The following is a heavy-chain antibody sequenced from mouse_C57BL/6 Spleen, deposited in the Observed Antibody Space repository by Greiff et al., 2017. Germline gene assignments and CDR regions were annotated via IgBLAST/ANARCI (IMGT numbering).Heavy chain of an antibody. CDR3: ARAPYGNLDY. J-gene: IGHJ2*01. D-gene: IGHD2-1*01. Sequence: VQLQQSVAELVRPGASVKLSCTASGFNIKHTYMHWVKQRPEPGLAWIGRIDPTNGNPKYAPKFQGKATITADTSSNTAYLQLSSLTSEDTAIYYCARAPYGNLDYWGQGTTLTVSS. V-gene: IGHV14-3*01. CDR2: IDPTNGNP. CDR1: GFNIKHTY.